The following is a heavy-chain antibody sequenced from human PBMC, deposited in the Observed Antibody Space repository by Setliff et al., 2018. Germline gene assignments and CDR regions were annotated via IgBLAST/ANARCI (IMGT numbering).Heavy chain of an antibody. J-gene: IGHJ4*02. V-gene: IGHV1-46*01. Sequence: ASVKVSCKASGYTFTSYYMYWLRQAPGQGPEWMGIINIGGGSAYYAQKFQDRVTMTRDTSTSTVYLEVTSLRSEDTAVYYCARAGMASLNRKGVFEYWGQGTLVTVSS. CDR1: GYTFTSYY. CDR3: ARAGMASLNRKGVFEY. CDR2: INIGGGSA. D-gene: IGHD3-10*01.